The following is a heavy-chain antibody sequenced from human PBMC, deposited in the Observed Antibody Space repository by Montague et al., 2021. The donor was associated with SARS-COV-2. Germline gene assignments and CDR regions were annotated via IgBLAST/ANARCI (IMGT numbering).Heavy chain of an antibody. CDR3: AAGIGNNALAY. V-gene: IGHV3-53*04. J-gene: IGHJ4*02. Sequence: SRRLSCAASGFIVNGNYMSWVRQAPGKGLDWVSVIYTGGTTFYAGSVKGRFTISRHNADNTLYLQMNSLRDDDTAVYYCAAGIGNNALAYWGQGTLVTVSS. CDR1: GFIVNGNY. D-gene: IGHD1-14*01. CDR2: IYTGGTT.